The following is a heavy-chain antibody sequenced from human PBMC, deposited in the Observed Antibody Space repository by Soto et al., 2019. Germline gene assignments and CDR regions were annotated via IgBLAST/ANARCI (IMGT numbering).Heavy chain of an antibody. Sequence: GGALRLSCAASGFTFSSYAMSWVRQAPGKGLEWVSAISGSAGSTYYADSVKGRFTISRDNSKNTLYLQMNSLRAEDTAVFYCTKDLWPYLPAGGEFDSWGQGTLVTVSS. V-gene: IGHV3-23*01. CDR3: TKDLWPYLPAGGEFDS. CDR1: GFTFSSYA. J-gene: IGHJ4*02. CDR2: ISGSAGST. D-gene: IGHD3-16*01.